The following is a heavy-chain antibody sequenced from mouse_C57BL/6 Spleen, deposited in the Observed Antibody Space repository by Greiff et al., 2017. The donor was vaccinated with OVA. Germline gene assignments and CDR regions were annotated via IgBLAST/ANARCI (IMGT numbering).Heavy chain of an antibody. V-gene: IGHV5-9*01. J-gene: IGHJ1*03. Sequence: EVMLVESGGGLVKPGGSLKLSCAASGFTFSSYTMSWVRQTPEKRLEWVATISGGGGNTSYTDSVKGRFTISRDNAKNTLYLQMSSLRSADTSLYYCARQWFWYFDVWGTGTTVTVSS. CDR1: GFTFSSYT. CDR3: ARQWFWYFDV. D-gene: IGHD1-1*02. CDR2: ISGGGGNT.